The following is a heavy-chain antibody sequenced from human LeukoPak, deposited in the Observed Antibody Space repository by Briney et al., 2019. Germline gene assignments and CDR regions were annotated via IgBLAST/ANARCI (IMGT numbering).Heavy chain of an antibody. Sequence: GGSLRLSCAASGFTFSSYSMNWVRQAPGKGLGWVSYISSSSSTIYYADSVKGRFTISRDNAKNSLYLQMNSLRAEDTAVYYCATASTLGYCSSTSCSQENYWGQGTLVTVSS. CDR1: GFTFSSYS. CDR3: ATASTLGYCSSTSCSQENY. CDR2: ISSSSSTI. V-gene: IGHV3-48*04. D-gene: IGHD2-2*01. J-gene: IGHJ4*02.